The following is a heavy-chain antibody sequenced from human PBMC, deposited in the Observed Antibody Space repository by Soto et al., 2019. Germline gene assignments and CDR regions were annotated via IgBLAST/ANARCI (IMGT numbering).Heavy chain of an antibody. Sequence: QVQLVESGGGLVKPGGSLRLSCAASGFTFSDYYMSWIRQAPGKGLELVSYISSSGSTIYYADSVNGRCTISRDNAKHSLYLQMNSLRADDTAVYSCARPPWKGDYYEFWGQGPLVTVSS. J-gene: IGHJ4*02. V-gene: IGHV3-11*01. CDR2: ISSSGSTI. CDR3: ARPPWKGDYYEF. CDR1: GFTFSDYY. D-gene: IGHD3-22*01.